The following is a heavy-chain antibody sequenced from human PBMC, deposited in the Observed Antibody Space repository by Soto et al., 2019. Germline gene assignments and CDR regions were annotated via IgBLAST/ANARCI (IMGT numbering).Heavy chain of an antibody. CDR1: GFTFSSYG. J-gene: IGHJ5*02. D-gene: IGHD6-13*01. Sequence: QVQLVESGGGVVQPGRSLRLSCAASGFTFSSYGMHWVRQAPGKGLEWVAVISYDGSNKYYADSVKGRFTISRDNSKNTLYLQMNSLRAEDTAVYYCAKSGPVKAAAVGALVKGNWFDPWGQGTLVTVSS. V-gene: IGHV3-30*18. CDR3: AKSGPVKAAAVGALVKGNWFDP. CDR2: ISYDGSNK.